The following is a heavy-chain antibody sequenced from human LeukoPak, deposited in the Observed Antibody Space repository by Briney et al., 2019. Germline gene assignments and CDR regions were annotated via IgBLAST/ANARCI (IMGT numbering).Heavy chain of an antibody. CDR3: ASPYPREYCSTSSCYFNY. J-gene: IGHJ4*02. CDR1: GYSFTSYW. V-gene: IGHV5-51*01. CDR2: IYPGDSDT. Sequence: GESLKISCKGFGYSFTSYWIGWVRQMPGKGLEWMGIIYPGDSDTRYSPSFQGQVIISADKSINTAYLQWSSLKASDTAMYYCASPYPREYCSTSSCYFNYWGQGTPVTVSS. D-gene: IGHD2-2*01.